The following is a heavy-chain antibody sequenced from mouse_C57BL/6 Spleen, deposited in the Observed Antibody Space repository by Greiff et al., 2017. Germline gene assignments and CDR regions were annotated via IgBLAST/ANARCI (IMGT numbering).Heavy chain of an antibody. CDR2: IWGVGST. CDR1: GFSLTSYG. CDR3: ATYGSSYAFAY. D-gene: IGHD1-1*01. Sequence: VKLMESGPGLVAPSQSLSITCTVSGFSLTSYGVGWVRQSPGKGLEWLGVIWGVGSTNYNSALKSRLSISKENSKSQVFLKRNSLQTDDTAMYYCATYGSSYAFAYWGQGTLVTVSA. V-gene: IGHV2-6*01. J-gene: IGHJ3*01.